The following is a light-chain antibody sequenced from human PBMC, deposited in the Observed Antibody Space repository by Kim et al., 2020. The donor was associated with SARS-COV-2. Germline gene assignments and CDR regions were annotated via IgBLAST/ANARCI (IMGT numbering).Light chain of an antibody. J-gene: IGKJ1*01. V-gene: IGKV1-5*03. CDR2: EAS. CDR1: RSITGW. Sequence: AAAGGGRVTITCRARRSITGWVAWYQQKPGEAPKLMIDEASTLQSGVPSRFSGSGSGTEFTLTISRLQPDDFATYYCQQYDTSWTFGQGTKVDIK. CDR3: QQYDTSWT.